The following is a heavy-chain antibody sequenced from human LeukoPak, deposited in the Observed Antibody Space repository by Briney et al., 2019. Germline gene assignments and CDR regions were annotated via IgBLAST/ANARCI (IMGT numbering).Heavy chain of an antibody. CDR2: MYPNSGNT. J-gene: IGHJ4*02. D-gene: IGHD3-3*01. V-gene: IGHV1-8*01. Sequence: ASVKVSCKASRYTLTSYATKWGRQAPGQGLEWMGWMYPNSGNTGYSQKFQGRVTMTRNTSISTAYMELSSLRSEDTAVYYCARRSGTGRSPYYFDYWGQGTLVTVST. CDR3: ARRSGTGRSPYYFDY. CDR1: RYTLTSYA.